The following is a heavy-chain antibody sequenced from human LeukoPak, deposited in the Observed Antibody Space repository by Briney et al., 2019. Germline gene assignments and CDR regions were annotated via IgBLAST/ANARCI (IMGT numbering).Heavy chain of an antibody. CDR3: ARDDRGYTDAFDI. D-gene: IGHD5-18*01. J-gene: IGHJ3*02. CDR2: IYSGGST. CDR1: GFTVSSNY. Sequence: PGGSLRLSCAASGFTVSSNYMSCVRQAPGKGLEWVSVIYSGGSTYYADSVKGRFTISRDNSKNTLYLQMNSLRAEDTAVYYCARDDRGYTDAFDIWGQGTMVTVSS. V-gene: IGHV3-53*01.